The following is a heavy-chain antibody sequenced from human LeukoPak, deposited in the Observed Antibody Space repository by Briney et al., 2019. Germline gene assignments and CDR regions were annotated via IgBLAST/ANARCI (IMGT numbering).Heavy chain of an antibody. D-gene: IGHD2-2*01. CDR3: GRVRSFVVVPAAPLDY. V-gene: IGHV1-18*01. J-gene: IGHJ4*02. CDR2: ISVFNGDT. Sequence: ASAQVSCTASGYSFSTYATSWVRQAPGQGLEWIGWISVFNGDTKYGQRFQGRVTMTTDASSNTAYMDLRSLRSDDTAVYYCGRVRSFVVVPAAPLDYGGQGPPVSVSS. CDR1: GYSFSTYA.